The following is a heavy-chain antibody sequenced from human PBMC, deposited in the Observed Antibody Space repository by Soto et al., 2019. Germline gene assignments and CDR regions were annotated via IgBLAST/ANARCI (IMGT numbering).Heavy chain of an antibody. Sequence: QLQLQESGPGLVKPSETLSLTCTVSGGSISDSNYHWGWVRQPPGKGLEWIGSIYYTGSTYYNPSLTRRVPISGDTSRNQFSLKLTSVADGDSAVYYCARHLGPTGPNYWGQGTLVTVSS. CDR3: ARHLGPTGPNY. CDR1: GGSISDSNYH. D-gene: IGHD1-26*01. CDR2: IYYTGST. V-gene: IGHV4-39*01. J-gene: IGHJ4*02.